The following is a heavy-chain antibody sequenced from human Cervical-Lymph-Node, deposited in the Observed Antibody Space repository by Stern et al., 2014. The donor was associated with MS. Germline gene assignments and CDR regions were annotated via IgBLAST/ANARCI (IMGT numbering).Heavy chain of an antibody. Sequence: VQLVQSGAEVKKPGASVTVSCNVSGHPLSELAIHWLRQLPTSGLEWLGQFDPEDGETVYAHRLQGRLTMTEDTTTGTAYMTLPALTSDDTAVYYCATDRGVKWGPGSLVAVSS. CDR2: FDPEDGET. V-gene: IGHV1-24*01. D-gene: IGHD3-10*01. CDR3: ATDRGVK. J-gene: IGHJ4*02. CDR1: GHPLSELA.